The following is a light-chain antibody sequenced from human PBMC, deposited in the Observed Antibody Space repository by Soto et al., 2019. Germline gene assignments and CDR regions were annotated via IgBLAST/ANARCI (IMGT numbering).Light chain of an antibody. CDR3: AAWDDSLNAYV. CDR2: TDY. CDR1: SSNIGSNT. Sequence: QSVLTQPPSASGTPGQRVTISCSGSSSNIGSNTVNWYQQLPGTAPKLLIYTDYQRPSGVPGRFSGSKSGTSASLAISGLQSEDEADYYCAAWDDSLNAYVFGNGTKVTVL. V-gene: IGLV1-44*01. J-gene: IGLJ1*01.